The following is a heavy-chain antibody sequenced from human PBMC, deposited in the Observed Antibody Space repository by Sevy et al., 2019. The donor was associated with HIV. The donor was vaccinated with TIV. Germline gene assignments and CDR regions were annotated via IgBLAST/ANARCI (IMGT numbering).Heavy chain of an antibody. Sequence: SETLSLTCTVSGASTSSRSHYWAWIRQPPGKGLEWIGSIYYSGSTNYNPSLRSRATISVDPAKNQWSLKLNSVTAADTAVYYCASAWGSYFSFGDWGQGTRVTVSS. V-gene: IGHV4-39*01. J-gene: IGHJ4*02. CDR3: ASAWGSYFSFGD. CDR2: IYYSGST. D-gene: IGHD3-16*01. CDR1: GASTSSRSHY.